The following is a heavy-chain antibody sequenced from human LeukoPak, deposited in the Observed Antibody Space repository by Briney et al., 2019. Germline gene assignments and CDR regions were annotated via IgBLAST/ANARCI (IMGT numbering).Heavy chain of an antibody. CDR2: IKHDGSRK. V-gene: IGHV3-7*01. CDR1: GFSFSNYW. J-gene: IGHJ6*02. CDR3: AKDPRHSLSMVRGVIHYYYGMDV. Sequence: GGSLRLSCAASGFSFSNYWMDWVRQAPGKGLEWVAKIKHDGSRKDYVDSVKGRFTISRDNSKNTLYLQMNSLRAEDTAVYYCAKDPRHSLSMVRGVIHYYYGMDVWGQGTTVTVSS. D-gene: IGHD3-10*01.